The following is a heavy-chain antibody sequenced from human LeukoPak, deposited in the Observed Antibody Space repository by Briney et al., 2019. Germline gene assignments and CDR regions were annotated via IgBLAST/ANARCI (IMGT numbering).Heavy chain of an antibody. J-gene: IGHJ4*02. V-gene: IGHV3-64*01. CDR3: ARARNFWSGYPVFFDS. Sequence: GGSLRLSCAASGFIFNSYAMTWVRQSPGKGLQYVSAISTTGETTYYANPLQDRFTVSRDNSKNTPYLQMGSLRPEDTAVYFCARARNFWSGYPVFFDSWGRGILVTVSS. D-gene: IGHD3-3*01. CDR2: ISTTGETT. CDR1: GFIFNSYA.